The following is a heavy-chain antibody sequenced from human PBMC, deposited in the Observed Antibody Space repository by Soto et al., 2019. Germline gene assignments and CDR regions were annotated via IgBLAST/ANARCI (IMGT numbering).Heavy chain of an antibody. V-gene: IGHV4-39*01. CDR2: IYYSGST. Sequence: QLQLQESGPGLVKPSETLSLTCTVSGGSISSSSYYWGWIRQPPGKGLEWIGSIYYSGSTYYNPSPKSRVTITVDNSQDPFSLKPSSVTAADTAVYYCVRQPLYCSGGSCYPFYYHYYMGVWGKGTTVTVSS. CDR1: GGSISSSSYY. J-gene: IGHJ6*03. CDR3: VRQPLYCSGGSCYPFYYHYYMGV. D-gene: IGHD2-15*01.